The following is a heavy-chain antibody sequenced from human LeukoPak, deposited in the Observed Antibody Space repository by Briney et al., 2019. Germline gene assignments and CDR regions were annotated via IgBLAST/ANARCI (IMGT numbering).Heavy chain of an antibody. Sequence: ASVKVSCKASGGTFSSYAISWVRQAPGQGLEWMGRIIPILGIANYAQKFQGRVTITADKSTSTAYMELSSLRSEDTAVYYCASSFGSWSSSWYIDYWGQGTLVTVSS. D-gene: IGHD6-13*01. CDR2: IIPILGIA. CDR3: ASSFGSWSSSWYIDY. J-gene: IGHJ4*02. V-gene: IGHV1-69*04. CDR1: GGTFSSYA.